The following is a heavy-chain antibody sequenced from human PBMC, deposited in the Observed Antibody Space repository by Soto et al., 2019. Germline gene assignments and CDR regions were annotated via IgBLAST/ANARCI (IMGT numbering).Heavy chain of an antibody. CDR2: IYNSGTT. J-gene: IGHJ5*02. CDR3: ARDPAP. CDR1: GGSITRGGYY. V-gene: IGHV4-31*03. Sequence: QVQLQESGPGLVKPSETLSLTCTVSGGSITRGGYYWSWIRQHPGKGLEWIGYIYNSGTTYYNPSLXSXXTIPVATSKNQFSLKLTSVTAADTAVYYCARDPAPWGQGTLVTVSS.